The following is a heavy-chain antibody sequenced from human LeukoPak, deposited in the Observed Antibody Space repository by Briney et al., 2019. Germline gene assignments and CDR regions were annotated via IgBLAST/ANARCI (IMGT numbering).Heavy chain of an antibody. CDR3: ARLRPAGTALVSNWFDP. V-gene: IGHV4-39*07. D-gene: IGHD6-13*01. CDR1: GGSSTTSNHY. CDR2: VYYSGST. J-gene: IGHJ5*02. Sequence: SQTLSLTCSVSGGSSTTSNHYWGWVRQPPGKGLEWIGSVYYSGSTYIKPSLKSRVTISVDTSKNQFSLKLSSVTAADTAVYYCARLRPAGTALVSNWFDPWGQGTLVTVSS.